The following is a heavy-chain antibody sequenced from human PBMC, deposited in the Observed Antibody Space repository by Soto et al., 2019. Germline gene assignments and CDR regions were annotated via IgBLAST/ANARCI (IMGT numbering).Heavy chain of an antibody. D-gene: IGHD3-10*01. CDR2: ISAYNGNT. CDR3: ARDTYYYGSGSLEGDAFDI. Sequence: QVQLVQSGAEVKKPGASVKVSCKASGYTFTSYGISWVRQAPGQGLEWMGWISAYNGNTNYAQKLQGRVTMTTDTSTSTAYMELRSLRSDDTAVYYCARDTYYYGSGSLEGDAFDIWGQGTMVTVSS. V-gene: IGHV1-18*01. CDR1: GYTFTSYG. J-gene: IGHJ3*02.